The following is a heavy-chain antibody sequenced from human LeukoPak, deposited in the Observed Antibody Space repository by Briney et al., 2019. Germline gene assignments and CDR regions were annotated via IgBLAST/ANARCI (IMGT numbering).Heavy chain of an antibody. D-gene: IGHD2-15*01. V-gene: IGHV3-48*04. Sequence: GRSLRLSCAASGFTFSSYSMNWVRQAPGKGLEWVSYISSSGSTIYYADSVKGRFTISRDNAKNSLYLQMNSLRAEDTAVYYCARVASGLDAFDIWGQGTMVTVSS. CDR3: ARVASGLDAFDI. CDR2: ISSSGSTI. J-gene: IGHJ3*02. CDR1: GFTFSSYS.